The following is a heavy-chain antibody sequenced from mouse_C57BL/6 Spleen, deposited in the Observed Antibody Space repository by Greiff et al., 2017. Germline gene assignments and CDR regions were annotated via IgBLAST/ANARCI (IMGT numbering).Heavy chain of an antibody. CDR1: GYAFSSSW. CDR2: IYPGDGDT. Sequence: VQLQESGPELVKPGASVKISCKASGYAFSSSWMNWVKQRPGKGLEWIGRIYPGDGDTNYNGKFKGKATLTADNSSSTAYMQLSSLTSEDSAVYFCARLGDYDAMDYWGQGTSVTVSS. V-gene: IGHV1-82*01. J-gene: IGHJ4*01. CDR3: ARLGDYDAMDY.